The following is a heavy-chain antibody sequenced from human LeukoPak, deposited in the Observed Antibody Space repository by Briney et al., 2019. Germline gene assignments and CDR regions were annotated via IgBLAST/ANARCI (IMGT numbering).Heavy chain of an antibody. CDR1: GFTFSSYK. Sequence: GGSLRLSCAASGFTFSSYKMSWVRQAPGKGLEWVSSVSGGSSLIYYADSVKGRFTISRDNSKNTLYLQMNSLRAEDTAVYYCAKVRSSDWYNYFDYWGQGTLVTVSS. D-gene: IGHD6-13*01. CDR3: AKVRSSDWYNYFDY. V-gene: IGHV3-23*01. CDR2: VSGGSSLI. J-gene: IGHJ4*02.